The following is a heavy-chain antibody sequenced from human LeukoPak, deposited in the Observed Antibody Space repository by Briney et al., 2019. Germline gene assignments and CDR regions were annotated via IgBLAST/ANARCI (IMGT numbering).Heavy chain of an antibody. V-gene: IGHV4-39*07. Sequence: SETLSLTCTVSGGSISSSSYYWGWIRQPPGKGLEWVGSIYYSGSTYYNPSLKSRVTISVDTSKNQFSLKLSSVTAADTAVYYCARDEKKSGCVDYWGQGTLVTVSS. CDR2: IYYSGST. CDR3: ARDEKKSGCVDY. CDR1: GGSISSSSYY. J-gene: IGHJ4*02. D-gene: IGHD1-26*01.